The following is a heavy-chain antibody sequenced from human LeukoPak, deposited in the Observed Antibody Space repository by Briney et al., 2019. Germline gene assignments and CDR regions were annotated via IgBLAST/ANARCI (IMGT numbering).Heavy chain of an antibody. V-gene: IGHV4-39*01. D-gene: IGHD4-17*01. CDR3: ARHFGDYASLLA. Sequence: SETLSLTCTVSGDSLASSTSYLAWIRQPPGKGLEGIGSIYYNGNTYYNPSLESRLAIFVDTSKNQFSLKLSSVTAPDTAVYYCARHFGDYASLLAWGQGSLVTVSS. J-gene: IGHJ5*02. CDR1: GDSLASSTSY. CDR2: IYYNGNT.